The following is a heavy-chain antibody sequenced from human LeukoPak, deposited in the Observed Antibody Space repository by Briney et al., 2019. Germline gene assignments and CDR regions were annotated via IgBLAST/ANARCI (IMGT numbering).Heavy chain of an antibody. Sequence: GGSLRLSCAASGFTFNDAWMNWVRQAPGKGLEWVGRIRSTANGYATAYAASVKGRFTISRDDSKNTAYLQMDSLKTEDTAVYYCARETSSGWYVKNWFDPWGQGTLVTVSS. V-gene: IGHV3-73*01. CDR2: IRSTANGYAT. CDR1: GFTFNDAW. J-gene: IGHJ5*02. CDR3: ARETSSGWYVKNWFDP. D-gene: IGHD6-19*01.